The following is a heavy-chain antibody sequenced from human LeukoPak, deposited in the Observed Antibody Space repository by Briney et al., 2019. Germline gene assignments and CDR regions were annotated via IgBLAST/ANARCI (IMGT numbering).Heavy chain of an antibody. D-gene: IGHD2-8*01. V-gene: IGHV3-30*02. J-gene: IGHJ6*03. CDR3: AKDRCSNGIGCYYYYMDV. Sequence: GGSLRLSCAASGFTFSSYGMHWVRQAPGKGLEWVAYIQNDGSNEQYADSVKGRFSISRDSSRNILYLQMNSLRAEDTAVYYCAKDRCSNGIGCYYYYMDVWGKGTTVTVSS. CDR1: GFTFSSYG. CDR2: IQNDGSNE.